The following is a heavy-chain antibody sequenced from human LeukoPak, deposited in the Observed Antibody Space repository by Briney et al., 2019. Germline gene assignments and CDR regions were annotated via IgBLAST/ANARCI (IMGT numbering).Heavy chain of an antibody. V-gene: IGHV7-4-1*02. CDR1: GYTFTSYA. Sequence: ASVKVSCKASGYTFTSYAMNWVRQAPGQGLEWMGWINTNTGNPTYAQGFTGRFVFSLDTSVSTAYLQISSLKAEDTAVYYCARKEGYYSDVGCNWFDPWGQGTLVTVSS. D-gene: IGHD2-15*01. CDR3: ARKEGYYSDVGCNWFDP. J-gene: IGHJ5*02. CDR2: INTNTGNP.